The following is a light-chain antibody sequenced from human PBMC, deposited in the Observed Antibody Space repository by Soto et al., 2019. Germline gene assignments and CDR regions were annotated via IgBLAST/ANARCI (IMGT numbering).Light chain of an antibody. CDR3: QQYNSYSRGT. V-gene: IGKV1-5*03. CDR2: TAS. CDR1: QNINKW. Sequence: DIQMTQSPSTLSASVADRVTITCRASQNINKWLAWYQQKPGKVPKLLIYTASSLESGVPSRFSGSGSGTEFTLTISCLQPDDFATYYCQQYNSYSRGTFGQGTKVEI. J-gene: IGKJ1*01.